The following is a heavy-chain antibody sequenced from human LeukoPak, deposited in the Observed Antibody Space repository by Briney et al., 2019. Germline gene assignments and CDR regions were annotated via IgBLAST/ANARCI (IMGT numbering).Heavy chain of an antibody. V-gene: IGHV4-34*01. D-gene: IGHD5-18*01. Sequence: SETLSLTCAVYGGSFSGYYWSWIRQPPGKGLEWIGSIYHSGSTYYNPSLKSRVTISVDTSKNQFSLKLSSVTAADTAVYYCATYTAMANFDYWGQGTLVTVSS. CDR2: IYHSGST. CDR1: GGSFSGYY. CDR3: ATYTAMANFDY. J-gene: IGHJ4*02.